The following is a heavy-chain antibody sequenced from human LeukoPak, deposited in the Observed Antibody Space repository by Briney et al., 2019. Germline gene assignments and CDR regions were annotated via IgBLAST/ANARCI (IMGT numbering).Heavy chain of an antibody. D-gene: IGHD2-15*01. J-gene: IGHJ5*02. CDR1: GYSFTDYW. CDR3: ARHDGPGPADWFDP. V-gene: IGHV5-51*01. Sequence: GESLKISCKGAGYSFTDYWIGWVRQMPRKGLEWMGAIYPDDSDTRYSPSFEGQVTMSADKSTRTAYLQWSSLKASDTAMYYCARHDGPGPADWFDPWGQGTLVTVSS. CDR2: IYPDDSDT.